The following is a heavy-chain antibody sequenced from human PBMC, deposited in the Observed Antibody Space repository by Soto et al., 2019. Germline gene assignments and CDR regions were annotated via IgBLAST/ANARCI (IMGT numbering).Heavy chain of an antibody. Sequence: SQTLSLTCAISGDSVSTNSATWGWIRQSPSRGLEWLGRTYYRSNWYTDYAVSVKGRITISPDTSNNQLSLQLNSVTPDDTAVYYCARLIGNSWLDSWGQGTLVTVS. CDR1: GDSVSTNSAT. J-gene: IGHJ5*01. D-gene: IGHD2-8*01. CDR3: ARLIGNSWLDS. V-gene: IGHV6-1*01. CDR2: TYYRSNWYT.